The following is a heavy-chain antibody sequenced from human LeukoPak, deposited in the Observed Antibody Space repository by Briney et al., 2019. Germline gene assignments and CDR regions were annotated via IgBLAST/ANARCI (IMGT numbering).Heavy chain of an antibody. J-gene: IGHJ4*02. Sequence: PGGSLRLSCAASGFSFSSFAMHWVRQAPGKGLEWVAVTPYDGNNKYYADSVKGRFTISRDNSKNTLYLQMNSLRAEDTAVYYCAKGSSGWYRDYFDYWGQRTLVTVSS. CDR1: GFSFSSFA. V-gene: IGHV3-30-3*01. D-gene: IGHD6-19*01. CDR2: TPYDGNNK. CDR3: AKGSSGWYRDYFDY.